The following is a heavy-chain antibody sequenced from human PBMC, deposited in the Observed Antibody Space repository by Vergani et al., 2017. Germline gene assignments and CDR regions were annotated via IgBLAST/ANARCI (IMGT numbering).Heavy chain of an antibody. CDR3: ARPTLSGSYWGFFDY. V-gene: IGHV5-10-1*01. CDR2: IDPSDSYT. Sequence: EVQLVQSGAEVKKPGESLRISCKGSGYSFTSYWISWVRQMPGKGLEWMGRIDPSDSYTNYSPSFQGHVTISADKSISTAYLQWSRLKASDTAMYYCARPTLSGSYWGFFDYWGQGTLVTVSS. D-gene: IGHD1-26*01. CDR1: GYSFTSYW. J-gene: IGHJ4*02.